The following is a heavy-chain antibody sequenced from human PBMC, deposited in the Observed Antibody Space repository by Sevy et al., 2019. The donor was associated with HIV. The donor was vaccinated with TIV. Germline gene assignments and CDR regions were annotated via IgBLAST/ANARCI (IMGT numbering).Heavy chain of an antibody. CDR3: ASFIIGYCSGGSCHDYYYYGMDV. CDR2: ISSSSSYI. J-gene: IGHJ6*02. V-gene: IGHV3-21*01. Sequence: GGSLRLSCAASRFTFSSYSMNWVRQAPGKGLEWVSSISSSSSYIYYSDSVKGRFTISRDNAKNSLYLQMNSLRAEDTAVYYCASFIIGYCSGGSCHDYYYYGMDVWGQGTTVTVSS. CDR1: RFTFSSYS. D-gene: IGHD2-15*01.